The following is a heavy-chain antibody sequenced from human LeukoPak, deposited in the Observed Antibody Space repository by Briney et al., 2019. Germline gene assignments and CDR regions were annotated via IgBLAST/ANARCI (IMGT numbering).Heavy chain of an antibody. CDR3: TRLPRETAGDY. V-gene: IGHV3-7*03. CDR1: GFTFRHSW. Sequence: GGSLRLSCAASGFTFRHSWLSWIRQTPGKGLEWVANIHPDSSDKFYVDSMEGRFTISRDNAKNSLYLQIDNARFDDTGLYYCTRLPRETAGDYWGQGVPVIVSS. D-gene: IGHD1-14*01. J-gene: IGHJ4*02. CDR2: IHPDSSDK.